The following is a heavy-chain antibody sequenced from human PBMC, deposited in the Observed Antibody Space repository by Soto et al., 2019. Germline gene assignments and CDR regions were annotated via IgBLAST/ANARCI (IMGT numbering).Heavy chain of an antibody. V-gene: IGHV2-5*02. Sequence: QITLKESGPTLVKPTQTLTLTCTFSGFSLSTSGVGVGWIRQPPGKALEWLALIYWDDDKRYSPSLKSRLTITKDTSKNQVVLTMTNMDPVDTATYYCAHRPPVPYAQNWFDPWGQGTLVTVSS. J-gene: IGHJ5*02. CDR1: GFSLSTSGVG. CDR2: IYWDDDK. CDR3: AHRPPVPYAQNWFDP. D-gene: IGHD2-2*01.